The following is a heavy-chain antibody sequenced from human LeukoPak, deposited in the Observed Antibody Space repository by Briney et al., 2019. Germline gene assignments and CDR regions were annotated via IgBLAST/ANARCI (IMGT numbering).Heavy chain of an antibody. J-gene: IGHJ4*02. CDR3: AKADWVAAAGRRGYYFDY. CDR2: IITIFGRA. Sequence: AAVKVPCKASGVTFSSYAFSWGRQAPGQGLEWMGGIITIFGRANYAQKFQGRVTITADKATSTAYMELSSLRSEDTAVYYCAKADWVAAAGRRGYYFDYWGQGTLVTVSS. V-gene: IGHV1-69*06. CDR1: GVTFSSYA. D-gene: IGHD6-13*01.